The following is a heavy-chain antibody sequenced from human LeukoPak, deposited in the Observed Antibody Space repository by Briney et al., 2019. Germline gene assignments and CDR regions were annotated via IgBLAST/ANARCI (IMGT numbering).Heavy chain of an antibody. CDR2: MNPNSGNT. CDR3: ARGPYYYDSSGYSY. J-gene: IGHJ4*02. D-gene: IGHD3-22*01. CDR1: GYTFTSYD. V-gene: IGHV1-8*01. Sequence: ASVKVSCKASGYTFTSYDINWVLQATGQGLEWMGWMNPNSGNTGYAQKFQGRVTMTRNTSISTAYMELSSLRSEDTVVYYCARGPYYYDSSGYSYWGQGTLVTVSS.